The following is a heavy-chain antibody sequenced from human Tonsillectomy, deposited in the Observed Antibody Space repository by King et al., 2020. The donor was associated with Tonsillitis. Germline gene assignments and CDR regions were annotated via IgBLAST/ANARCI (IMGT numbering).Heavy chain of an antibody. D-gene: IGHD1-26*01. CDR1: GGSISSYY. Sequence: VQLQESGPGLVKPSETLSLTCTVSGGSISSYYWSWIRQPPGKGLEWIGYIYYSGSTNYNPSLKSRVTISVDTSKNQFSLKLSSVTAADTAVYYCARVKVECELRFDYWGQGTLVTVSS. CDR2: IYYSGST. J-gene: IGHJ4*02. CDR3: ARVKVECELRFDY. V-gene: IGHV4-59*01.